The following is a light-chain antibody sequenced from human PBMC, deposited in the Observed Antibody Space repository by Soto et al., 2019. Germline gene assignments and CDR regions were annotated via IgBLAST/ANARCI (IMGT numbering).Light chain of an antibody. Sequence: QSVLIHPPSVSAAPGEKVSIACSGGSSNIGGNSVSWYQQLPGTAPKLLIYDDNKRPSGIPDRFSGSKSGTSATLGITGFQTGDEADYYCGSWDSSLSAYVFGTGTKVTVL. CDR1: SSNIGGNS. J-gene: IGLJ1*01. V-gene: IGLV1-51*01. CDR3: GSWDSSLSAYV. CDR2: DDN.